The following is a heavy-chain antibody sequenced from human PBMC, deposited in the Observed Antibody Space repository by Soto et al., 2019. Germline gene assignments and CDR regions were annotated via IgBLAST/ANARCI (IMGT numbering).Heavy chain of an antibody. CDR2: IVASGSGS. D-gene: IGHD4-17*01. V-gene: IGHV3-23*01. CDR1: GFTFSTYA. Sequence: EVQLLESGGGLVQPGGSLTLSCAASGFTFSTYAMTWVRQAPGKGLEWVSSIVASGSGSYYADSVKGRFTLSRDNSRNTRYLQMSSLSADDTAVYYCATDIEGRPHTVSHFDYWGQGTLVTVSS. CDR3: ATDIEGRPHTVSHFDY. J-gene: IGHJ4*02.